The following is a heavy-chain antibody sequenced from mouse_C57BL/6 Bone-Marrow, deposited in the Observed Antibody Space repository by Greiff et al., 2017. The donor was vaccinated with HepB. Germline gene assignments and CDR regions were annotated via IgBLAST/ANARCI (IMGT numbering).Heavy chain of an antibody. CDR3: AREEASTVVAKGY. Sequence: VQLQESGAELARPGASVKLSCKASGYTFTSYGISWVKQRTGQGLEWIGEIYPRSGNTYYNEKFKGKATLTADKSSSTAYMELRSLTSEDSAVYFCAREEASTVVAKGYWGQGTSVTVSS. CDR1: GYTFTSYG. CDR2: IYPRSGNT. J-gene: IGHJ4*01. D-gene: IGHD1-1*01. V-gene: IGHV1-81*01.